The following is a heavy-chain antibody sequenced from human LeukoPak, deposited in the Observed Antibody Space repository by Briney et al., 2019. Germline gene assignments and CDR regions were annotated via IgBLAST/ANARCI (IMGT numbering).Heavy chain of an antibody. CDR3: ARGQWLILFQH. D-gene: IGHD6-19*01. CDR1: GGSISSSSYY. CDR2: IYYSGST. J-gene: IGHJ1*01. Sequence: SETLSLTCTVSGGSISSSSYYWGWIRQPPGKGLEWIGGIYYSGSTYYNPSLKSRVTISVDTSKNQFSLKLNSVTAADTAVYYCARGQWLILFQHWGQGTLVTVSS. V-gene: IGHV4-39*01.